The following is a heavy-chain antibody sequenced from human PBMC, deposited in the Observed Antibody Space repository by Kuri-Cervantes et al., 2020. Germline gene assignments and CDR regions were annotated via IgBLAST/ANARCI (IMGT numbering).Heavy chain of an antibody. Sequence: SCKVSGYTLTELSMHWVRQAPGKGLEWVAVIWYDGSNKYYADSVKGRFTISRDNSKNTLYLQMNSLRAEDTAVYYCARSITIFGPTVDYWGQGTLVTVSS. V-gene: IGHV3-33*01. CDR2: IWYDGSNK. D-gene: IGHD3-3*01. J-gene: IGHJ4*02. CDR1: GYTLTELS. CDR3: ARSITIFGPTVDY.